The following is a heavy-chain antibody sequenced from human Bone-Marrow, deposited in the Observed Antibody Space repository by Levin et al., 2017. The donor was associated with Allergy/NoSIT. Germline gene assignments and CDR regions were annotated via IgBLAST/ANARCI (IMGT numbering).Heavy chain of an antibody. CDR3: ARDKVFDFWSPRLDS. CDR1: GFVFSDYY. V-gene: IGHV3-11*01. CDR2: INTLGTTT. J-gene: IGHJ4*02. D-gene: IGHD3-3*01. Sequence: GGSLRLSCAGSGFVFSDYYMAWIRQAPGRGLEWVSYINTLGTTTYYADSVKGRFTISRDNGRTSLYLQMNGLRAEDTGVYYCARDKVFDFWSPRLDSWGQGTLVSVSS.